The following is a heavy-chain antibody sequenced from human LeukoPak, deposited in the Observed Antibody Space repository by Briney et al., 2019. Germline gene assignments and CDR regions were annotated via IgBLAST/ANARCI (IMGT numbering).Heavy chain of an antibody. CDR3: ASLGGGYNGDY. V-gene: IGHV4-39*01. Sequence: ETMSLTSTVSGGSISSRGYSWGWIRQHPGKGLEWIGSIYYSGSTYYNSSLKSRVTISIDTSKNQFSLKLSSVTAADTAVYFCASLGGGYNGDYWGQGTLVTVSS. J-gene: IGHJ4*02. CDR1: GGSISSRGYS. D-gene: IGHD5-24*01. CDR2: IYYSGST.